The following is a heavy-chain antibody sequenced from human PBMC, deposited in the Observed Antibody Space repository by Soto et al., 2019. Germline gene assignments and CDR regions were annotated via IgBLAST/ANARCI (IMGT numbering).Heavy chain of an antibody. Sequence: AVQVSCKASGGTFSSYAISWVRQAPGKGLEWMGGIIPIFGTANYAQNFHGRVTITADESTSTAYMEPSSLRSEDTAVYYCARGWYYYDSSGYNLYYYYGMDLWGQGTTVTVSS. J-gene: IGHJ6*02. CDR1: GGTFSSYA. CDR2: IIPIFGTA. V-gene: IGHV1-69*13. CDR3: ARGWYYYDSSGYNLYYYYGMDL. D-gene: IGHD3-22*01.